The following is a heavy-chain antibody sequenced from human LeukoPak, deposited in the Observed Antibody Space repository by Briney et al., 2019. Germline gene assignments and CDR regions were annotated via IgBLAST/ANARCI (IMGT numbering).Heavy chain of an antibody. CDR3: AGEKRSDIVATYYFDY. Sequence: SETLSLTCTVSGCSISSYYWSWIRQPPGKGLEWIGYIYYSGSTNYNPSLKSRVTISVDTSKNQFSLKLSSVTAADTAVYYCAGEKRSDIVATYYFDYWGQGTLVTVSS. V-gene: IGHV4-59*01. D-gene: IGHD5-12*01. J-gene: IGHJ4*02. CDR1: GCSISSYY. CDR2: IYYSGST.